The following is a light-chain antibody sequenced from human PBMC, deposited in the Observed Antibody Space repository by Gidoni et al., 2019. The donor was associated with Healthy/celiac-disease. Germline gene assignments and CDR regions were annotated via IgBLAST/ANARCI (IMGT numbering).Light chain of an antibody. V-gene: IGLV3-9*01. Sequence: SYELIQPLSVPVALGQTARITCGGNNIGSKNVHLYQQKPGQAPVLVIYRDSNRPSGIPERFSGSNSGNTATLTISRAQAGDEADYYCQVWDSSTYVFGTGTKVTVL. J-gene: IGLJ1*01. CDR2: RDS. CDR1: NIGSKN. CDR3: QVWDSSTYV.